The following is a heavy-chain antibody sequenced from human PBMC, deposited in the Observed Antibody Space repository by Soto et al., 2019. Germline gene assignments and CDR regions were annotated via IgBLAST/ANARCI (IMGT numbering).Heavy chain of an antibody. CDR3: ARARDVVAANPVDY. D-gene: IGHD2-15*01. J-gene: IGHJ4*02. CDR2: MNPNSGNT. Sequence: ASVKVSCKASGYTFTSYDINWVRQATGQGLEWMGWMNPNSGNTGYAQKFQGRVTMTRNTSISTAYMELSSLRSEDTAVYYCARARDVVAANPVDYWGQGTLVTVSS. V-gene: IGHV1-8*01. CDR1: GYTFTSYD.